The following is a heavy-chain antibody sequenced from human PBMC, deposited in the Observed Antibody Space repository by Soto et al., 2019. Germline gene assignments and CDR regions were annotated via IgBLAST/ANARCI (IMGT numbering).Heavy chain of an antibody. CDR1: GGSISSSSYY. CDR2: IYYSGST. V-gene: IGHV4-39*01. Sequence: PSETLSLTCTVSGGSISSSSYYWGWIRQPPGKGLEWIGSIYYSGSTYYNPSLKSRVTISVDTSKNQFSLKLSSVTAADTAVYYCATLSSSLLLGNWFDPWGQGTLVTVSS. CDR3: ATLSSSLLLGNWFDP. D-gene: IGHD6-13*01. J-gene: IGHJ5*02.